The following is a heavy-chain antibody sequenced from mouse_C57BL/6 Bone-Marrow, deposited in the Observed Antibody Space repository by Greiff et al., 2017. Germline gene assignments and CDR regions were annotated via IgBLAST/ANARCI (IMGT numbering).Heavy chain of an antibody. CDR3: ARYGSSYEDYAMDY. J-gene: IGHJ4*01. Sequence: EVMLVESGGDLVKPGGSLTLSCAASGFTFSSYGMSWVRQTPDKRLEWVATISSGGSYTYYPDSVKGRFTISRDNAKNTLYLQMSSLKSEDTAMYYCARYGSSYEDYAMDYWGQGTSVTVSS. V-gene: IGHV5-6*02. D-gene: IGHD1-1*01. CDR1: GFTFSSYG. CDR2: ISSGGSYT.